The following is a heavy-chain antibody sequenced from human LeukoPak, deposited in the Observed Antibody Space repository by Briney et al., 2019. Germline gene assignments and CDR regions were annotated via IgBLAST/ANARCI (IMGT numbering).Heavy chain of an antibody. CDR1: GGSFSGYY. V-gene: IGHV4-34*01. CDR2: INHSGST. D-gene: IGHD3-10*01. J-gene: IGHJ4*02. Sequence: SETLSLTCAVYGGSFSGYYWSWIRQPPGKGLEWIGEINHSGSTNYNPPLKSRVTISVDTSKNQFSLKLSSVTAADTAVYYCARVQYGSGAPLDYWGQGTLVTVSS. CDR3: ARVQYGSGAPLDY.